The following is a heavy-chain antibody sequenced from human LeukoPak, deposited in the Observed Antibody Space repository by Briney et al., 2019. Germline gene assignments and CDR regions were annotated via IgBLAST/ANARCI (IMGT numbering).Heavy chain of an antibody. Sequence: GASVKVSCKASGYIFNVYGITWVRQACGQGLEWMGWISVYNGNTQYGQKFQGRVTMTADTSTSTAYMELRSLTSDDTAMYYCARAGYSYGYIGYFDYWGQGTLVTVSS. CDR3: ARAGYSYGYIGYFDY. CDR2: ISVYNGNT. CDR1: GYIFNVYG. D-gene: IGHD5-18*01. V-gene: IGHV1-18*01. J-gene: IGHJ4*02.